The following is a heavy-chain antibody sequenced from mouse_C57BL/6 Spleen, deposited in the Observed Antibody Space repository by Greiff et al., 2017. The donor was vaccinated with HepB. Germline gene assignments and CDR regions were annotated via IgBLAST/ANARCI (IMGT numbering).Heavy chain of an antibody. CDR3: ARSPYDYDSWFAY. CDR2: INPSSGYT. J-gene: IGHJ3*01. Sequence: VQLKESGAELARPGASVKMSCKASGYTFTSYTMHWVKQRPGQGLEWIGYINPSSGYTKYNQKFKDKATLTADKSSSTAYMQLSSLTSEDSAVYYCARSPYDYDSWFAYWGQGTLVTVSA. D-gene: IGHD2-4*01. V-gene: IGHV1-4*01. CDR1: GYTFTSYT.